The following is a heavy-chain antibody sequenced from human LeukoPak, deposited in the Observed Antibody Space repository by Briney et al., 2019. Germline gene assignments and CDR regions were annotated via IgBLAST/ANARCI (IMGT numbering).Heavy chain of an antibody. CDR3: ARPRSYPSPFDY. Sequence: GESLKISCKGSGYSFSSYWIAWVRQMPGIGLEWMGIIYPGDSDTRYSPSFQGQVTISADKSISTAYLQWSSLKASDTAMYYCARPRSYPSPFDYWGQGTLVTVSS. CDR1: GYSFSSYW. J-gene: IGHJ4*02. V-gene: IGHV5-51*01. D-gene: IGHD1-26*01. CDR2: IYPGDSDT.